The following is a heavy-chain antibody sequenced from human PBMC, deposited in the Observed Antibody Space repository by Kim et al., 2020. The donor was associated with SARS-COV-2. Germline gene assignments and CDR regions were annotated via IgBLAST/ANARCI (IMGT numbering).Heavy chain of an antibody. CDR3: SFSYSSSGAFDY. CDR1: GFTFSSYA. V-gene: IGHV3-23*01. CDR2: ISGSGGST. J-gene: IGHJ4*02. Sequence: GGSLRLSCAASGFTFSSYAMSWVRQAPGKGLEWVSAISGSGGSTYYADSVKGRFTISRDNSKNTLYLQMNSLRAEDTAVYYCSFSYSSSGAFDYWGQGTLVTVSS. D-gene: IGHD6-6*01.